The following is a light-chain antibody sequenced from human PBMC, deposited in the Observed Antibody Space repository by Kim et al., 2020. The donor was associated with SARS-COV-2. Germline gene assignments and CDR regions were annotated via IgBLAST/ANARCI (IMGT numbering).Light chain of an antibody. CDR2: SAS. Sequence: PRRSANLSCRARQSVSSTSLAWYQQKPGQAPRLLLYSASSRATGIPDRFSGSGSGTDFTLTISRLEPEDFAVYYCQQFGSSITFGQGTRLEIK. J-gene: IGKJ5*01. CDR1: QSVSSTS. CDR3: QQFGSSIT. V-gene: IGKV3-20*01.